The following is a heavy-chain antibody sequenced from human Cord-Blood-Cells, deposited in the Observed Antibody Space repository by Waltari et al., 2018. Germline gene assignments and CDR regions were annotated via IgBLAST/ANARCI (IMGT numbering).Heavy chain of an antibody. CDR1: GYSISSGYS. D-gene: IGHD6-13*01. Sequence: QVQLQESGPGLVKPSETLSLTCAVSGYSISSGYSWGWIRQPPGKGLEWIGSIYHSGSTYYNPSLKSRVTISVDTSKNQFSLKLSSVTAADTAVYYCASEYSSSWYVYWGQGTLVTVSS. J-gene: IGHJ4*02. CDR2: IYHSGST. V-gene: IGHV4-38-2*01. CDR3: ASEYSSSWYVY.